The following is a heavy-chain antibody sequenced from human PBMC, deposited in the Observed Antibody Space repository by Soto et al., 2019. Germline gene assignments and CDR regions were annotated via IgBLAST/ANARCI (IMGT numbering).Heavy chain of an antibody. V-gene: IGHV1-46*01. D-gene: IGHD6-19*01. CDR1: GYTFISYS. CDR2: INTSGGST. Sequence: ASVKVSCKSSGYTFISYSIPWVRQAPGQGLEWMGIINTSGGSTSYAQKFQCRVTMTRDTSTSTVYMELSSLRSEDTAVYYCASDKIAGAETGLFQHWGQGTLVTVSS. J-gene: IGHJ1*01. CDR3: ASDKIAGAETGLFQH.